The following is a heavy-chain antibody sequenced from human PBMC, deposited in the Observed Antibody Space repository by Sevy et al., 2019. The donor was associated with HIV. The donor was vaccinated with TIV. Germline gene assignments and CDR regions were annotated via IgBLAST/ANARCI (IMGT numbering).Heavy chain of an antibody. D-gene: IGHD3-22*01. CDR3: AKDPDNYFDSSNFDY. J-gene: IGHJ4*02. V-gene: IGHV3-23*01. CDR2: ISGSGGTT. Sequence: GGSLRLSCAASGFTFSSYAMSWVRQAPGKGLEWVSDISGSGGTTYYADSVKGRFTISRDNSKNTLYLQMNSLRAEDTAVYYCAKDPDNYFDSSNFDYWGQGTLVTVSS. CDR1: GFTFSSYA.